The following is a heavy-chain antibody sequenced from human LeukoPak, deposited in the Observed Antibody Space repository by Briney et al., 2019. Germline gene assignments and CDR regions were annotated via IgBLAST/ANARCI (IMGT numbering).Heavy chain of an antibody. Sequence: ASVKVSCKASGYTFTSYYMHWVRQAPGQGLEWIGIINPSGGSTSYAQKFQGRVTVTRDTSTSTVYMELSSLRSEDTAVYYCARDASGTFDYWGQGTLVTVSS. CDR2: INPSGGST. D-gene: IGHD1-26*01. J-gene: IGHJ4*02. V-gene: IGHV1-46*01. CDR1: GYTFTSYY. CDR3: ARDASGTFDY.